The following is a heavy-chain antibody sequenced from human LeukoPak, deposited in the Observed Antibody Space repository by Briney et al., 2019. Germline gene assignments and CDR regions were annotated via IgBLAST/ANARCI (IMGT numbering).Heavy chain of an antibody. D-gene: IGHD6-25*01. CDR3: XXKXXXXXXXSALGPAFDI. V-gene: IGHV4-39*03. CDR1: GGSISSSSYY. J-gene: IGHJ3*02. CDR2: IDYSGST. Sequence: SETLXXTCTVSGGSISSSSYYWGWIRQPPGKGLEYIGSIDYSGSTYYNLSLKSLFTISVDTTKNKFSRRLRSVTAAEPAVYXXXXKXXXXXXXSALGPAFDIWGQGTMVTVSS.